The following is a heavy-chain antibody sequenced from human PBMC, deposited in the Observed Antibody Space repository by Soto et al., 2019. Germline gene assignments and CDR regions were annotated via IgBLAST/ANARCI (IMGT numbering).Heavy chain of an antibody. CDR3: ARDLKVSDYYGSGSYYSYFDY. J-gene: IGHJ4*02. D-gene: IGHD3-10*01. V-gene: IGHV1-18*01. CDR1: GYSFTSYG. CDR2: ISAYNGNT. Sequence: ASVKVSCKASGYSFTSYGISWVRQAPGQGLEWMGWISAYNGNTNYAQKLQGRVTMTTDTSTSTAYMELRSLRSDDTAVYYCARDLKVSDYYGSGSYYSYFDYWGQGTLVTVSS.